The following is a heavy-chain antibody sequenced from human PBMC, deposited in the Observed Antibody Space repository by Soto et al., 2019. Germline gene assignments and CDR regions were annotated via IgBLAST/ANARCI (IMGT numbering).Heavy chain of an antibody. V-gene: IGHV5-10-1*01. J-gene: IGHJ6*02. Sequence: GESLKISCKGSGYNFTSYRVSWVRPMPGKGLEGMGRVDPTDSYTNFSLSFQGHVTFSADKSTSTAYLQWSSLKASDTATYYCARRYCATASCPRNYNAMCVWGQGTTGSGSS. D-gene: IGHD2-2*01. CDR1: GYNFTSYR. CDR3: ARRYCATASCPRNYNAMCV. CDR2: VDPTDSYT.